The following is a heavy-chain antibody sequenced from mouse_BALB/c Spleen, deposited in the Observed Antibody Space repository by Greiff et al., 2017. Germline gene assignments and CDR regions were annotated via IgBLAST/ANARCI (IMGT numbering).Heavy chain of an antibody. J-gene: IGHJ4*01. Sequence: ESGPGLVKPSQSLSLTCTVTGYSITSDYAWNWIRQFPGNKLEWMGYISYSGSTSYNPSLKSRISITRDTSKNQFFLQLNSVTTEDTATYYCARSGGYYVDAMDYWGQGTSVTVSS. CDR2: ISYSGST. CDR3: ARSGGYYVDAMDY. D-gene: IGHD2-3*01. V-gene: IGHV3-2*02. CDR1: GYSITSDYA.